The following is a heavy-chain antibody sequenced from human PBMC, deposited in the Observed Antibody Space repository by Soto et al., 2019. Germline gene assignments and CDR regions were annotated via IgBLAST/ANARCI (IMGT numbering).Heavy chain of an antibody. J-gene: IGHJ4*02. V-gene: IGHV4-4*02. CDR2: IYHSGST. Sequence: SETLSLTCAVSGGSISSTNWWSWVRQPPGKGLEWIGEIYHSGSTNYNPSLKSRVTISVDTSENQFSLKLSSVTAADTAVYYCARAQARVEWLLYYFDYWGQGTLVTVSS. CDR3: ARAQARVEWLLYYFDY. D-gene: IGHD3-3*01. CDR1: GGSISSTNW.